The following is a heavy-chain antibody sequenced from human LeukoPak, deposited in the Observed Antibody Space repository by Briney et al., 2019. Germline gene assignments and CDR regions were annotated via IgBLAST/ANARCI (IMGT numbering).Heavy chain of an antibody. CDR3: ARQEVGYSYGRYNYFDY. Sequence: GESLKISCKGSGYSFTSYWIGWVRQMPGKGLAWMGIIYPGDSDTRYSPSFQGQVTISADKSISTAYLQWSSLKASDTAMYYCARQEVGYSYGRYNYFDYWGQGTLVTVSS. J-gene: IGHJ4*02. CDR2: IYPGDSDT. D-gene: IGHD5-18*01. V-gene: IGHV5-51*01. CDR1: GYSFTSYW.